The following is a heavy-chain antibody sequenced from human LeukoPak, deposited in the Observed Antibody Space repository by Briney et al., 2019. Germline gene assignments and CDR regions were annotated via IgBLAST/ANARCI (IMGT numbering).Heavy chain of an antibody. Sequence: SETLSLTCTVSGGSISSYYWSWIRQPPGKGLEWIGYIYYSGSTNCNPSLKSRVTISVDTSKNQFSLKLSSVTAADTAVYYCARGGGGYAFDYWGQGTLVTVSS. D-gene: IGHD3-16*01. CDR2: IYYSGST. V-gene: IGHV4-59*01. CDR1: GGSISSYY. J-gene: IGHJ4*02. CDR3: ARGGGGYAFDY.